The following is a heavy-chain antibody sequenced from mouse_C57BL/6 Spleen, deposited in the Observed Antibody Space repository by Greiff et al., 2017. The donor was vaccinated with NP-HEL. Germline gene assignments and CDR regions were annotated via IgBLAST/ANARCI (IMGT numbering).Heavy chain of an antibody. J-gene: IGHJ3*01. CDR3: ASGDDVAY. CDR2: IYPGDGDT. Sequence: QVQLQQSGPELVKPGASVKISCKASGYAFSSSWMNWVKQRPGKGLEWIGRIYPGDGDTNYNGKFKGKATLTADKSSSTAYMQLSSLTSEDSAVYFCASGDDVAYWGQGTLVTVSA. D-gene: IGHD2-2*01. CDR1: GYAFSSSW. V-gene: IGHV1-82*01.